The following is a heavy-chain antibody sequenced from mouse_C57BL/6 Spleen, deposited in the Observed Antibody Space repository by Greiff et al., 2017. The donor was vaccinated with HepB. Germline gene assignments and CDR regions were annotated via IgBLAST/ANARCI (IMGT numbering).Heavy chain of an antibody. CDR3: ARQLRQGASAMDY. CDR1: GYTFTDYY. Sequence: VQLQQSGPELVKPGASVKISCKASGYTFTDYYMNWVKQSHGKSLEWIGDINPNNGGTSYNQKFKGKATLTVDKSSSTAYMELRSLTSEDSAVYYCARQLRQGASAMDYWGQGTSVTVSS. CDR2: INPNNGGT. J-gene: IGHJ4*01. V-gene: IGHV1-26*01. D-gene: IGHD3-2*02.